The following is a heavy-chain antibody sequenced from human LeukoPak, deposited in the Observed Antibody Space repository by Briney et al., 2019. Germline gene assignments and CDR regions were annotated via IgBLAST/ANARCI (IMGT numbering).Heavy chain of an antibody. Sequence: ASVKVSCKASGYTFTSYAMNWVRQAPGQGLEWMGWISAYNGNTNYAQKLQGRVTMTTDTSTSTAYMELRSLRSDDTAVYYCARAAAAGNRRSDFDYWGQGTLVTVSS. CDR2: ISAYNGNT. CDR3: ARAAAAGNRRSDFDY. D-gene: IGHD6-13*01. J-gene: IGHJ4*02. CDR1: GYTFTSYA. V-gene: IGHV1-18*01.